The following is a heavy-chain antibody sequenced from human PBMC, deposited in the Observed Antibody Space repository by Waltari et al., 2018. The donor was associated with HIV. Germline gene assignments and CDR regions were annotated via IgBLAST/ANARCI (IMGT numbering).Heavy chain of an antibody. CDR1: GFPFGGHY. CDR3: ARVARGLRQGSFDI. V-gene: IGHV3-11*05. Sequence: QVHLVESGGDFVKPGGSLRLSCLGSGFPFGGHYMTWIRQAPGKRLEGVSYIAVSSAYTNYGDSVKGRFTMSRDDAKKSLFLQINSLRPEDTAVYYCARVARGLRQGSFDIWGQGTMVTVSS. J-gene: IGHJ3*02. CDR2: IAVSSAYT. D-gene: IGHD2-15*01.